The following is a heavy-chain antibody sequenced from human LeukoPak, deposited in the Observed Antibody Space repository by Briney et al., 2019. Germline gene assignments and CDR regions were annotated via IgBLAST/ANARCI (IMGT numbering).Heavy chain of an antibody. CDR3: AKDRMVSPVLR. V-gene: IGHV3-23*01. Sequence: GGSLRLSCAASGFTASSNYMSWVRQAPGEGLGWVSAISGRGGSTYYADSVKGRFTISRDNSKNTLYLQMNSLRAEDTAVYDCAKDRMVSPVLRWGQGTLVTVSS. J-gene: IGHJ4*02. CDR1: GFTASSNY. D-gene: IGHD2-8*01. CDR2: ISGRGGST.